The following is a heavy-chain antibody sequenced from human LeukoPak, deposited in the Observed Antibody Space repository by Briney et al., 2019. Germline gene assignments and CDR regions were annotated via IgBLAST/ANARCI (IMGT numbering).Heavy chain of an antibody. CDR3: ARTFSGYDYGGFGPFDY. CDR1: GYTFTGYY. CDR2: INPNSGGT. J-gene: IGHJ4*02. Sequence: GASVKVSCKASGYTFTGYYMHWVRQAPGQGLEWMGWINPNSGGTNYAQKFQGRVTMTRDTSISTAYMELSRLRSDDTAVYYCARTFSGYDYGGFGPFDYWGQGTLVTVSS. V-gene: IGHV1-2*02. D-gene: IGHD5-12*01.